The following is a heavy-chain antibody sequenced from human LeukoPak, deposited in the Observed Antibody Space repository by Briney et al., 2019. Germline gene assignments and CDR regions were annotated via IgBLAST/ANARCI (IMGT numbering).Heavy chain of an antibody. J-gene: IGHJ4*02. CDR3: AKDLWYGYGDYIFDY. D-gene: IGHD4-17*01. CDR1: GFTFSSSW. CDR2: INTDGTAT. V-gene: IGHV3-74*01. Sequence: PGGSLRLSCAASGFTFSSSWMHWVRQAAGKGLVWVSRINTDGTATTYADSVKGRFTISRDNAKNTLYLQMNSLRAEDTSVYYCAKDLWYGYGDYIFDYWGQGTLVTVSS.